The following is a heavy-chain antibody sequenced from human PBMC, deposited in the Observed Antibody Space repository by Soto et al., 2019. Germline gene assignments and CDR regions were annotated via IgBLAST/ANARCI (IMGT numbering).Heavy chain of an antibody. Sequence: SETLSLTCTVSGGSISSGGYYWSWIRQHPGKGLEWIGYIYYSGSTYYNPSLKSRVTISVDTSKNQFSLKLSSVTPADTAVYYCARGIXVVPAAIREYYYYGMDVWGQGTTVTVSS. V-gene: IGHV4-31*03. D-gene: IGHD2-2*02. CDR1: GGSISSGGYY. J-gene: IGHJ6*02. CDR2: IYYSGST. CDR3: ARGIXVVPAAIREYYYYGMDV.